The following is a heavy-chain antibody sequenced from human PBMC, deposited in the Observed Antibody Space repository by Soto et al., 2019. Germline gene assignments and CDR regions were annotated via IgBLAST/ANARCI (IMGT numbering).Heavy chain of an antibody. D-gene: IGHD2-2*03. J-gene: IGHJ4*02. Sequence: RGSLRLSCVTSVFTFSSYAMSWVRQAPGKGLEWVSAISGSGGSTYYADSVKGRFTISRDNSKNTLYLQMNSLRAEDTAVYYCAKNVVGYSADPYDYWGQGTMVTVSS. CDR2: ISGSGGST. CDR3: AKNVVGYSADPYDY. CDR1: VFTFSSYA. V-gene: IGHV3-23*01.